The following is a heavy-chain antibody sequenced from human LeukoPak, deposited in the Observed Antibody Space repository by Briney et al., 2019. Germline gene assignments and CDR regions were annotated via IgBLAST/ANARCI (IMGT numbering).Heavy chain of an antibody. CDR2: IRYDGSQK. CDR1: GFSLSSYW. Sequence: GGSLRLSCAASGFSLSSYWMSWVRQAPGKGLEWVANIRYDGSQKYCVDSVKGRFTISSDSPTNSLFLQMNSLRAEDTAVYCCARLRGNTYFEYWGQGTLVTVSS. D-gene: IGHD4-23*01. J-gene: IGHJ4*02. V-gene: IGHV3-7*01. CDR3: ARLRGNTYFEY.